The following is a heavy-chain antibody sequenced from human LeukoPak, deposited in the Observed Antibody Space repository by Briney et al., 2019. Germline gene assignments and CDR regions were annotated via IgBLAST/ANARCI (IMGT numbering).Heavy chain of an antibody. V-gene: IGHV3-30*02. CDR1: GFTFSSYG. J-gene: IGHJ4*02. CDR3: AKGYSYGYGDSIDY. CDR2: IRYVGSNK. Sequence: GGSLRLSCAASGFTFSSYGMHWVRQAPGKGLEWVAFIRYVGSNKYYADSVKGRFTISRDNSKNTLYLQMNSLRAEDTAVYYCAKGYSYGYGDSIDYWGQGTLVTVSS. D-gene: IGHD5-18*01.